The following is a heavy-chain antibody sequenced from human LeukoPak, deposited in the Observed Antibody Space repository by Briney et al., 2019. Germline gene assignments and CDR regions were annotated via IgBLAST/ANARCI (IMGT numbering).Heavy chain of an antibody. V-gene: IGHV4-4*02. Sequence: SSETLSLTCGVSGGSITNTNYWTWLRQPPGKRLEWIGEFHLQGSTNYNPSLMGRVAISVDTSENHISLQLTSVTAADTAVYYCAREGGPYRPLDYSGQGTLVTVSS. CDR2: FHLQGST. J-gene: IGHJ4*02. CDR3: AREGGPYRPLDY. CDR1: GGSITNTNY.